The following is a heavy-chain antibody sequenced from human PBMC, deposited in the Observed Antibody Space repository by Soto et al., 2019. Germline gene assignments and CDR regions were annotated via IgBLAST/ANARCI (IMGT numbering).Heavy chain of an antibody. CDR2: IYYSGST. CDR3: ARILGYSSRWPILDY. J-gene: IGHJ4*02. Sequence: SQTLSLTCTVSGGSISSSSYYWVWIRQPPGKRLEWIGSIYYSGSTYYNPSLKSRVTISVDTSKNQFSLKLSSVTAADTAVYYFARILGYSSRWPILDYSGQGSLVTV. V-gene: IGHV4-39*01. CDR1: GGSISSSSYY. D-gene: IGHD6-13*01.